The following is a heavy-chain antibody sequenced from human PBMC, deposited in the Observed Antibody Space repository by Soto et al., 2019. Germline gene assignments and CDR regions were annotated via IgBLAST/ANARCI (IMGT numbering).Heavy chain of an antibody. J-gene: IGHJ4*02. V-gene: IGHV3-30*18. CDR2: ISYDGSNK. CDR1: GFTFSSYG. CDR3: AKGLIGYSSSSGVAY. D-gene: IGHD6-6*01. Sequence: QVQLVESGGGVVQPGRSLRLSFAASGFTFSSYGMHWVRQAPGKGLEWVAVISYDGSNKYYADSVKGRFTISRDNSKNTLYLQMNSLRAEDTSVYYCAKGLIGYSSSSGVAYWGQGTLVTVSS.